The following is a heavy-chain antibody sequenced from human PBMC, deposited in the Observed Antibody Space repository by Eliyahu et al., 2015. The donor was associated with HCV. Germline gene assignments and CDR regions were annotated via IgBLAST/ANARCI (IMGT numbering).Heavy chain of an antibody. CDR3: ARDERSYPHSEYFQH. CDR2: INPNSGGT. D-gene: IGHD3-16*02. CDR1: GYTFTGYY. Sequence: QVQLVQSGAEVKKPGASVKVSCKASGYTFTGYYMHWVRQAPGQGLEWMGRINPNSGGTNYAQKFQGRVTMTRDTSISTAYMELSRLRSDDTAVYYCARDERSYPHSEYFQHWGQGTLVTVSS. V-gene: IGHV1-2*06. J-gene: IGHJ1*01.